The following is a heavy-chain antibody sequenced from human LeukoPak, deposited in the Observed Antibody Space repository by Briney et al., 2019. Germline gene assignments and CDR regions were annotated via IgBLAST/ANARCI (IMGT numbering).Heavy chain of an antibody. J-gene: IGHJ3*01. CDR1: A. V-gene: IGHV3-23*01. CDR3: ARDHLTV. Sequence: AMTWXRQAXXXGLDWVSAISGGGGATYYADSVKGRFTISRDNSKNTLYLQMNTLRAEDTAVYYCARDHLTVWGQGTMVTVSS. CDR2: ISGGGGAT.